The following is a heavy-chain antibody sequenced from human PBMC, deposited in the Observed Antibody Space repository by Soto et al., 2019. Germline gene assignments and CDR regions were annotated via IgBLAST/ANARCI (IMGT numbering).Heavy chain of an antibody. CDR3: ARIDSIARNWFDP. CDR2: IDPVDSYA. J-gene: IGHJ5*02. V-gene: IGHV5-10-1*01. CDR1: GFRVTNYW. Sequence: PGESLELPCKTSGFRVTNYWITWVRQVPGQGLEGMGNIDPVDSYANHSPSFQGHVTFSVDTSISTAFLHWSSLKASDSATYFCARIDSIARNWFDPWGQGTLVTVSS. D-gene: IGHD6-13*01.